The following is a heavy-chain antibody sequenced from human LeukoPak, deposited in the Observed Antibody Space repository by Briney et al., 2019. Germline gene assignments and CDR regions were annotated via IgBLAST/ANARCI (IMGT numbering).Heavy chain of an antibody. CDR3: ARDLYSYGYVGDY. CDR1: GFTFSSYS. Sequence: GGSLRLSCAASGFTFSSYSMNLVRQAPGKGLEWVSSISSSSSYIYYADSVKGRFTISRDNAKNSLYLQMNSLRAEDTAVYYCARDLYSYGYVGDYWGQGTLVTVSS. D-gene: IGHD5-18*01. J-gene: IGHJ4*02. V-gene: IGHV3-21*01. CDR2: ISSSSSYI.